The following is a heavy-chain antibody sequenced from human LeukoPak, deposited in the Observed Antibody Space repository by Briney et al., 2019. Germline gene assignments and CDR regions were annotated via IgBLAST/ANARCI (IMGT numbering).Heavy chain of an antibody. CDR2: IKQDGSEK. CDR3: ARDQGDYDYVWGSRWYFDY. CDR1: GFTFSSYW. V-gene: IGHV3-7*01. Sequence: PGGSLRLPCAASGFTFSSYWMSWVRQAPGKGLEWVANIKQDGSEKYYVDSVKGRFTISRDNAKNSLYLQMNSLRAEDTAVYYCARDQGDYDYVWGSRWYFDYWGQGTLVTVYS. D-gene: IGHD3-16*01. J-gene: IGHJ4*02.